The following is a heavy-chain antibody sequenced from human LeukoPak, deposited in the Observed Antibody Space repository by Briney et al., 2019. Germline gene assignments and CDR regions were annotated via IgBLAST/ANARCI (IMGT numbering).Heavy chain of an antibody. J-gene: IGHJ3*02. CDR2: IYSGGST. Sequence: PGGSLRLSCAASGFTVSSNYMSWVRQAPGKGLEWVSVIYSGGSTYYSDSVKGRFTISRDNSKNTLFLQMNSLRAEDTAVYYCARSGYSSSWLHDTFDIWGQGTMVTVSS. CDR1: GFTVSSNY. V-gene: IGHV3-66*01. CDR3: ARSGYSSSWLHDTFDI. D-gene: IGHD6-13*01.